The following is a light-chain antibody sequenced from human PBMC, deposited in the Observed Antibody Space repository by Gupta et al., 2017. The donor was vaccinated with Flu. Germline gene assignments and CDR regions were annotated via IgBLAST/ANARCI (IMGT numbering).Light chain of an antibody. Sequence: SSDVGNYNYVSWYQQHPGKVPKLMIFDVSDRPSGISDRFSGSKSGNTASLTISGLQAEDEADYYCSSYSSGSTFVVFGGGTKLTVL. V-gene: IGLV2-14*03. CDR1: SSDVGNYNY. CDR2: DVS. CDR3: SSYSSGSTFVV. J-gene: IGLJ2*01.